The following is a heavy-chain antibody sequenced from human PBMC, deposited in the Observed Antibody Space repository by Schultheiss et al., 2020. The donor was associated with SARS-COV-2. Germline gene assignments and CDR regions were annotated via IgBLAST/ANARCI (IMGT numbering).Heavy chain of an antibody. J-gene: IGHJ4*02. V-gene: IGHV1-69*04. CDR3: ARDVVNTSMVSPPDY. CDR2: IIPILGIA. CDR1: GGTFSSYA. D-gene: IGHD5-18*01. Sequence: SVKVSCKASGGTFSSYALSWVRQAPGQGLEWMGRIIPILGIANYAQKFQGRVTITADKSTSTAYMELSSLRSEDTAVYYCARDVVNTSMVSPPDYWGQGTLVTVSS.